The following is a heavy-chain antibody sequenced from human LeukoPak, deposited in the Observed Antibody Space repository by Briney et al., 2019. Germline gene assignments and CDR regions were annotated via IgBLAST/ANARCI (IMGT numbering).Heavy chain of an antibody. CDR3: ARDRAWSYFDY. CDR2: ISSSGNTI. V-gene: IGHV3-11*04. CDR1: GFTFSGYY. Sequence: GGSLRLSCAASGFTFSGYYMTWIRQAPGKGLEWISYISSSGNTIYYAHSVEGRFTISRDNSKNTLYLQMDSLRAEDTAVYYCARDRAWSYFDYWGQGTLVTVSS. J-gene: IGHJ4*02. D-gene: IGHD3-3*01.